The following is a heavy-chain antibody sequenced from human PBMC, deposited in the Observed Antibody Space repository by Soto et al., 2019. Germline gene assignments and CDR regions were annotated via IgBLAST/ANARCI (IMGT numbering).Heavy chain of an antibody. V-gene: IGHV1-18*04. CDR2: ISAYNGNT. D-gene: IGHD2-2*02. Sequence: ASVKVSCKASGSTFPSYGISWVRQAPGQGLEWMGWISAYNGNTNYAQKLQVRVTMTTDTTTSTAYMELRSLRSDDTAVYYCARVNVVVPAAILGSGSAAMDVWGQGTTVTVSS. CDR1: GSTFPSYG. CDR3: ARVNVVVPAAILGSGSAAMDV. J-gene: IGHJ6*02.